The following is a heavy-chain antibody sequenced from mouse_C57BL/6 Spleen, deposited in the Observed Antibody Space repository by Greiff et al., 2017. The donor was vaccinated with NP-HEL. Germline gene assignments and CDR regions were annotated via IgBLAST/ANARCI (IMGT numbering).Heavy chain of an antibody. D-gene: IGHD2-4*01. CDR2: IWSGGST. J-gene: IGHJ4*01. CDR3: ARKEGYDYGVPMEY. Sequence: QVQLQQSGPGLVQPSQSLSITCTVSGFSLTSYGVHWVRQSPGKGLEWLGVIWSGGSTDYNAAFISRLSISKDNSKSQVFFKMNSLQAKDTAIYYCARKEGYDYGVPMEYWGQGTSVTVSS. V-gene: IGHV2-2*02. CDR1: GFSLTSYG.